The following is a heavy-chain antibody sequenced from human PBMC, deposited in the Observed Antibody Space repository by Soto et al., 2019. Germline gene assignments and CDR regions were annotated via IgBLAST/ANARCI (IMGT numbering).Heavy chain of an antibody. V-gene: IGHV4-59*01. D-gene: IGHD6-19*01. CDR1: GGSISSYY. J-gene: IGHJ4*02. Sequence: QVQLQESGPGLVKPSETLSLTCTVSGGSISSYYWSWIRQPPGKGLEWIGYIYYSGSTNYNPSLKSRVTISVDTSKNQFSLKLSSVTAADTAVYYCARGIFSVAGPDYWGQGTLVTVSS. CDR3: ARGIFSVAGPDY. CDR2: IYYSGST.